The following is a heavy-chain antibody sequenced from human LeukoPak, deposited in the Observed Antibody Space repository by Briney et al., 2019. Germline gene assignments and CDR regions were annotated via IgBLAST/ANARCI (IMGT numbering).Heavy chain of an antibody. Sequence: PGGSLRLSCAASGFTFSTYSMNWVRQAPGKGLEWVSSISSSSSHIYYADSVKGRFTISRDNAKNSLFLQMNSLRAEDTAVYYCARMDDDYYYYYMDVWGKGTTVTVSS. CDR3: ARMDDDYYYYYMDV. CDR2: ISSSSSHI. J-gene: IGHJ6*03. D-gene: IGHD2-2*03. V-gene: IGHV3-21*01. CDR1: GFTFSTYS.